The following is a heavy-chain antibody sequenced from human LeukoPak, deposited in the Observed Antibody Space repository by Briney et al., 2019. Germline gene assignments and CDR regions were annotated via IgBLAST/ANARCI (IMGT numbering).Heavy chain of an antibody. CDR2: IKSKRDGGTT. CDR1: GFTFSYAS. CDR3: TTDLGSGSLFDY. Sequence: PGGSLRLSCAASGFTFSYASMSWVRQAPGEGLEWIGRIKSKRDGGTTDYAAPVKGRFTFSRDDSNNTVYIQMKSLKTEDKDVYYCTTDLGSGSLFDYWGQGTLVTVSS. J-gene: IGHJ4*02. V-gene: IGHV3-15*01. D-gene: IGHD1-26*01.